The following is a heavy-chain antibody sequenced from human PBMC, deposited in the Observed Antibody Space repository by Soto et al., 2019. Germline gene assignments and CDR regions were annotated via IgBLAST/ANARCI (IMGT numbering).Heavy chain of an antibody. Sequence: GGSLRLSCAASGFTFSSYSMNWVRQAPGKGLEWVSYISSSSSTIYYADSVKGRFTISRDNAKNSLYLQMNSLRAEDTAVYYCARDPPYYYGSGGPIYYYYGMDVWGQGTTVTVSS. V-gene: IGHV3-48*04. CDR2: ISSSSSTI. J-gene: IGHJ6*02. CDR1: GFTFSSYS. D-gene: IGHD3-10*01. CDR3: ARDPPYYYGSGGPIYYYYGMDV.